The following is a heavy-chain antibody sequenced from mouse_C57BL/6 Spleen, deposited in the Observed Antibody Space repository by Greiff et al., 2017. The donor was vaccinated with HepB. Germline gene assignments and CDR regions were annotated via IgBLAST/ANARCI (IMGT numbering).Heavy chain of an antibody. CDR1: GYTVTSYD. D-gene: IGHD1-1*01. V-gene: IGHV1-85*01. Sequence: QVQLQQSGPELVKPGASVKLSCKASGYTVTSYDINWVKQRPGQGLEWIGWIYPRDGSTKYNEKFKGKATLTVDTSSSTAYMELHSLTSEDSAVYFCARSIYYYGSRRGAMDYWGQGTSVTVSS. CDR2: IYPRDGST. CDR3: ARSIYYYGSRRGAMDY. J-gene: IGHJ4*01.